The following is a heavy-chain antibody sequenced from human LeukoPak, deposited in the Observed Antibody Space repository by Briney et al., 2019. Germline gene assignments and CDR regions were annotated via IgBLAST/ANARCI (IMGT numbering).Heavy chain of an antibody. D-gene: IGHD2-8*02. J-gene: IGHJ3*02. V-gene: IGHV5-10-1*01. CDR3: ARRKAGGITSSGGFDI. Sequence: GESLKISCKGSGYSFTSYWISWVRQMPGKGLEWMGRIDPSDSYTNYSPSFQGHVTISADRSLSTAYLQWSSLKASDTAMYYCARRKAGGITSSGGFDIWGQGTMVTVSS. CDR1: GYSFTSYW. CDR2: IDPSDSYT.